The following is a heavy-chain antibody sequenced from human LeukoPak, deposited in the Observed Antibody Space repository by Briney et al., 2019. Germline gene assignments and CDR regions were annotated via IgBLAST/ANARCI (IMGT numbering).Heavy chain of an antibody. CDR2: INTNTGNP. J-gene: IGHJ4*02. V-gene: IGHV7-4-1*02. D-gene: IGHD3-10*01. CDR3: ARTRDGSGRKIDY. Sequence: APVKVSCKASGYTFIRYAMNWVRQAPGQGPEWMGWINTNTGNPTYAQGFTGRFVFSLDTSVSTAYLQISSLKAEDTAVYYCARTRDGSGRKIDYWGQGTLVTVSS. CDR1: GYTFIRYA.